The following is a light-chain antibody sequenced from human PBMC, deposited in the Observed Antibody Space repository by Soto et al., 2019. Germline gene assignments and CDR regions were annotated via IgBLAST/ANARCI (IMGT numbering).Light chain of an antibody. CDR3: CSYAGSSTYWV. J-gene: IGLJ3*02. CDR2: EDS. Sequence: QSALTQPASVSGSPGQSMTISCTGTSSDAGNYNFVSWYQQHPGKAPKVIIYEDSTRPSGVSNRISGSKSGNTASLTISGLQAEDEADYYCCSYAGSSTYWVFGGGTKLTVL. CDR1: SSDAGNYNF. V-gene: IGLV2-23*01.